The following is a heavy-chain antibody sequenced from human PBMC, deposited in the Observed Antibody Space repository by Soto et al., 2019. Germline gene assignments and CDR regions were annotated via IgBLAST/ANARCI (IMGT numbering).Heavy chain of an antibody. V-gene: IGHV4-30-2*01. CDR1: NGSVSSGTYS. CDR2: IYYSGTT. Sequence: SETLSLTCTVSNGSVSSGTYSWSWVRQPPWKGLEWIGYIYYSGTTYYTPSLKSRLTMSMDRANYHFSLNLTSVTAADTAVYFCARGHYYYGMDVWGQGXTVTVYS. CDR3: ARGHYYYGMDV. J-gene: IGHJ6*02.